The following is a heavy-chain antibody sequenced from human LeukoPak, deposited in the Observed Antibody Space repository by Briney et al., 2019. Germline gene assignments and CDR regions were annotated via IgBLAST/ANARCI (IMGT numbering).Heavy chain of an antibody. CDR1: GFTFDDYG. J-gene: IGHJ3*02. Sequence: SGGSLRLSCAASGFTFDDYGMSWVRQAPGKGLEWVSGINWNGGSTGYADSVKGRFTISRDNAKNSLYLQMNSLRAEDTALYYCARVFRGVPEGENASDIWGQGTMVTVSS. V-gene: IGHV3-20*04. CDR2: INWNGGST. CDR3: ARVFRGVPEGENASDI. D-gene: IGHD2-2*01.